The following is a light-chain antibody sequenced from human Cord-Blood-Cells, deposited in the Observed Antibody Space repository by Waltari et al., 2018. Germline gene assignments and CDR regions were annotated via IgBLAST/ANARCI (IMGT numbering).Light chain of an antibody. CDR3: QQYNSYSGT. V-gene: IGKV1-5*03. J-gene: IGKJ2*01. CDR1: QSISSW. CDR2: KAS. Sequence: DIQMTQSPSTLSASVGDRVTITCLDSQSISSWLAWYQQKPGKAPKLLIYKASSLESGVPSRFSGSGSGTEFTLTISSLQPDDFATYYCQQYNSYSGTFGQGTKLEIK.